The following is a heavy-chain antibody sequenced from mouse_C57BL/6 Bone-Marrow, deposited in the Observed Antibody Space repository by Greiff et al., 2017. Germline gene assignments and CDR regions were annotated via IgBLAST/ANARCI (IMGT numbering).Heavy chain of an antibody. J-gene: IGHJ1*03. CDR3: ARAGEYFDV. Sequence: VQLQQSGPELVKPGASVKLSCKASGYTFTSYDINWVKQRPGQGLEWIGWIYPGDGSTKYNEKFKGKATLTVDTSSSTAYMELHSLTSEDSAVYFCARAGEYFDVWGTGTTVTVSS. CDR2: IYPGDGST. CDR1: GYTFTSYD. V-gene: IGHV1-85*01.